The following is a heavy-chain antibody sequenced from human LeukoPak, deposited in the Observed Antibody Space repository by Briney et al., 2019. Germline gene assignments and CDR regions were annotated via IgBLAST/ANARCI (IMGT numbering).Heavy chain of an antibody. CDR1: GFTFSSYA. J-gene: IGHJ4*02. CDR3: AKDQDYYDSSYYYVKYFDY. CDR2: ISGSGGST. Sequence: GGSLRLSCAASGFTFSSYAMSWVRQAPGRGGEWVSLISGSGGSTYYADSVKGGVTISRENSKNTVYLQMNSLRGGDTAVYYCAKDQDYYDSSYYYVKYFDYWGQGTLVTVSS. D-gene: IGHD3-22*01. V-gene: IGHV3-23*01.